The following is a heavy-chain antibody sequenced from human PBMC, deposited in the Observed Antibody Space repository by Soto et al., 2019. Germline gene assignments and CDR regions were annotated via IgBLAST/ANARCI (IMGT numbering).Heavy chain of an antibody. Sequence: EVQLVQSGAEVKKPGESLKISCKGSGFTFTSYWIAWVRQMPGKGLEWMGIIYPGDSDSSYSPSFQGQVTISADKSINTAYLHWSSLKASDTAIYYCAKHEGYCSTTTCSNFDYWGQGTLVTVSS. V-gene: IGHV5-51*01. D-gene: IGHD2-2*01. CDR1: GFTFTSYW. J-gene: IGHJ4*02. CDR2: IYPGDSDS. CDR3: AKHEGYCSTTTCSNFDY.